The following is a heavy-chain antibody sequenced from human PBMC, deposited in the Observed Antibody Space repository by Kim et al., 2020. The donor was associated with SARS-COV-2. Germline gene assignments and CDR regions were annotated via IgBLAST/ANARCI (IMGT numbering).Heavy chain of an antibody. J-gene: IGHJ4*02. D-gene: IGHD3-9*01. Sequence: DSVKGRFTISRDNSKNTLYLQMNSLGAEDTAVYYCAKERNYDILTGYGDYWGQGTLVTVSS. CDR3: AKERNYDILTGYGDY. V-gene: IGHV3-23*01.